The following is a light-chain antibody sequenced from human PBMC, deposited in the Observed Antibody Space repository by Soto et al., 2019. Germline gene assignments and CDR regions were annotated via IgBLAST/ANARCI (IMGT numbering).Light chain of an antibody. J-gene: IGKJ1*01. CDR3: QQYENLPWT. CDR2: DAS. CDR1: QDITNC. V-gene: IGKV1-33*01. Sequence: EIQMTQSPSSLSASVGDRVTITCQATQDITNCLNWYQQKPGQAPTLLIYDASNLETGVPSRFSGSGSGTDFSLTIASLQPEDIATYYRQQYENLPWTFGQGTKVEI.